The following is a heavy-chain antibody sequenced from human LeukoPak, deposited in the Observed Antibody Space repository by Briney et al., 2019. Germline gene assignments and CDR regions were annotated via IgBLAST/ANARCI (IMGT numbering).Heavy chain of an antibody. CDR1: GFIFDSYS. D-gene: IGHD5-24*01. Sequence: GGSLRLSCAASGFIFDSYSMNWVRQAPGKGLEWVSSISGSGSTIYYADSLQGRFTISRDNARNSLYLQMNSLRAEDTAVYYCARGRRETPLDSWGQGTLVTVSS. J-gene: IGHJ4*02. V-gene: IGHV3-48*04. CDR2: ISGSGSTI. CDR3: ARGRRETPLDS.